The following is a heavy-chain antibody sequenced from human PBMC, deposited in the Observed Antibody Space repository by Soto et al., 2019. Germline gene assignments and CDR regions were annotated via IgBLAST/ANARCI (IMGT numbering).Heavy chain of an antibody. CDR3: ARGIFGGLQYRHSYPGFNFDY. Sequence: TLSLTCTVSGGSISSGGYYWSWIRQHPGKGLEWIGYIYYSGSTYYNPSLKSRVTISVDTSKNQFSLKLSSVTAADTAVYYCARGIFGGLQYRHSYPGFNFDYWGQGTLVTVSS. J-gene: IGHJ4*02. D-gene: IGHD4-4*01. CDR2: IYYSGST. V-gene: IGHV4-31*03. CDR1: GGSISSGGYY.